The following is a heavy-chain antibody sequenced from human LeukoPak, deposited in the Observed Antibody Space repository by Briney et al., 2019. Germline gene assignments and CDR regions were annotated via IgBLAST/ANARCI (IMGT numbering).Heavy chain of an antibody. CDR1: GGTFSSYA. CDR3: AKQYYYDSSGLNWFDP. CDR2: IIPILGIA. Sequence: SVKVSCKASGGTFSSYAISWVRQAPGQGLEWMGRIIPILGIANYAQKFQGRVTITADKSTSTAYMELSSLRSEDTAVYYCAKQYYYDSSGLNWFDPWGQGTLVTVSS. D-gene: IGHD3-22*01. V-gene: IGHV1-69*04. J-gene: IGHJ5*02.